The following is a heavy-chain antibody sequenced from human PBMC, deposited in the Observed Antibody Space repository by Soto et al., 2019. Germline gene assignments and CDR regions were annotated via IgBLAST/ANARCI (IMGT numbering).Heavy chain of an antibody. V-gene: IGHV3-21*01. J-gene: IGHJ6*02. CDR3: ARVGYSGYDLGFYYYGMDF. CDR1: GFTFSSYS. D-gene: IGHD5-12*01. Sequence: GGSLRLSCAASGFTFSSYSMNWVRQAPGKGLEWVSSISSSSSYIYYADSVKGRFTISRDNAKNSLYLQMNSLRAEDTAVYYCARVGYSGYDLGFYYYGMDFWGQGTTVTVSS. CDR2: ISSSSSYI.